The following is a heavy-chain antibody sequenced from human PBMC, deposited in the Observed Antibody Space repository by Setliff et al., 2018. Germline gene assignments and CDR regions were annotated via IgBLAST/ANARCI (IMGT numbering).Heavy chain of an antibody. D-gene: IGHD3-9*01. CDR2: INPNSGGT. V-gene: IGHV1-2*02. Sequence: ASVKVSCKASGYTFTGYYMHWVRRAPGQGLEWMGWINPNSGGTNYAQKFQGRVTMTRDTSISTAYMELSRLRSDDTAVYYCARLTEERWQHLAPNWFDPWGQGTLVTVSS. CDR1: GYTFTGYY. J-gene: IGHJ5*02. CDR3: ARLTEERWQHLAPNWFDP.